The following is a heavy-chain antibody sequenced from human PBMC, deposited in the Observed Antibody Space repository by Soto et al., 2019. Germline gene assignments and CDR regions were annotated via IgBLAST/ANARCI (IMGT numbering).Heavy chain of an antibody. V-gene: IGHV1-69*06. CDR2: IIPIFGTA. Sequence: ASVKFSCKASGGTFSSYAISWVRQAPGQGLEWMGGIIPIFGTANYAQKFQGRVTITADKSTSTAYMELSSLRSEDTAVYYCARDGDNSENDYWGQGTLVTVSS. CDR3: ARDGDNSENDY. J-gene: IGHJ4*02. CDR1: GGTFSSYA. D-gene: IGHD1-20*01.